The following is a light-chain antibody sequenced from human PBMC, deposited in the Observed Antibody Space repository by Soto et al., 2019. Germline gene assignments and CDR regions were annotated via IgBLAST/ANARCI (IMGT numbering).Light chain of an antibody. J-gene: IGLJ3*02. CDR3: SSYAGSNNLGV. Sequence: QSALTQPPSASGSPGQSVTISCTGTSSDVGGYNYVSWYQQHPGKAPKLMIYEVSKRPSGVPDRFSGSKSGNTASLTVSGLQHADEADYYCSSYAGSNNLGVFGGGTQLTVL. CDR1: SSDVGGYNY. CDR2: EVS. V-gene: IGLV2-8*01.